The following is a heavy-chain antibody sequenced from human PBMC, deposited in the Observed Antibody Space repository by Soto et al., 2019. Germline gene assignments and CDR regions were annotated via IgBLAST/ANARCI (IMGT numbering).Heavy chain of an antibody. J-gene: IGHJ1*01. CDR2: INHSGST. Sequence: SETLSLTCAVYGGSFSGYYWSWIRQPPGKGLEWIGEINHSGSTNYNPSLKSRVTISVDTSKNQFSLKLSSVTAADTAVYYCARGTAVAGKGYFQHWGQGTLVTVSS. D-gene: IGHD6-19*01. V-gene: IGHV4-34*01. CDR1: GGSFSGYY. CDR3: ARGTAVAGKGYFQH.